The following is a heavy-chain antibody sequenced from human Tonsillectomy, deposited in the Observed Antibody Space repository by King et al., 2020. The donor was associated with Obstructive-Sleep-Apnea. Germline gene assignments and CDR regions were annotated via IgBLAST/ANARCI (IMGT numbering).Heavy chain of an antibody. CDR2: ISYDGSNK. V-gene: IGHV3-30*18. D-gene: IGHD2-21*02. Sequence: VQLVQSGGGVVQPGRSLRLSCAASGFTFSSYGMHWVRQAPGKGLEWVAVISYDGSNKYYADSVKGRFTISRDNSKNTLYLQMNSLRAEDTAVYYCAKAYCGGDCYSETYFDYWGQGTLVTVSS. CDR3: AKAYCGGDCYSETYFDY. CDR1: GFTFSSYG. J-gene: IGHJ4*02.